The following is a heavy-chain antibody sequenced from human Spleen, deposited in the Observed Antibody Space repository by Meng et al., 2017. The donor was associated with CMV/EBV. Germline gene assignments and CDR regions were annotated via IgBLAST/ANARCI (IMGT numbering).Heavy chain of an antibody. Sequence: ASVKVSCKASGYAFTTYGITWLRQAPGQRLECLGWISGYNGDTDYAQKLQGRFTMTRDTSTRTAYMELRSLRSDDTAVYYCARSVEVTTIYDYWGQGTLVTVSS. J-gene: IGHJ4*02. CDR3: ARSVEVTTIYDY. CDR1: GYAFTTYG. V-gene: IGHV1-18*01. CDR2: ISGYNGDT. D-gene: IGHD4-17*01.